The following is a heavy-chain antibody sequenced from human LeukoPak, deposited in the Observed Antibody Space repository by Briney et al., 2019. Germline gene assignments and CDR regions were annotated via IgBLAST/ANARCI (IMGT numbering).Heavy chain of an antibody. Sequence: GGSLRLSCAASGFTFSNYWMRWVRQAPGKGLEWVANIKEDGSEKHYVDSVKGRFTISRDNAKNSPYLQMNSLRAEDTAVYYCARERIATASAGDYRGQGTLVTVSS. D-gene: IGHD6-13*01. CDR3: ARERIATASAGDY. J-gene: IGHJ4*02. CDR1: GFTFSNYW. CDR2: IKEDGSEK. V-gene: IGHV3-7*01.